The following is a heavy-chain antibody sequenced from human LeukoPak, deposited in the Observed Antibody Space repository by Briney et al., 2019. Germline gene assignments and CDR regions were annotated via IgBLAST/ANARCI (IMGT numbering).Heavy chain of an antibody. Sequence: GGSLRLSCAASGFTFSSYWMSWVRQAPGKGLEWVANIQQDGSEKYYVDSVKGRFTISRDNAKNSLYLQMNSLRAEDTAVYYCARDPGLRYFDWTMSGYFDDWGQGTLVTVSS. CDR2: IQQDGSEK. CDR3: ARDPGLRYFDWTMSGYFDD. J-gene: IGHJ4*02. V-gene: IGHV3-7*03. CDR1: GFTFSSYW. D-gene: IGHD3-9*01.